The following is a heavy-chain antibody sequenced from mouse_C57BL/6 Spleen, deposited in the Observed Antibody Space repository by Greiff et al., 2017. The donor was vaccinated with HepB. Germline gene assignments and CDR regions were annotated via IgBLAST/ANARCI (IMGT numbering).Heavy chain of an antibody. CDR2: INPYNGGT. J-gene: IGHJ2*01. V-gene: IGHV1-19*01. CDR1: GYTFTDYY. Sequence: VQLQQSGPVLVKPGASVKMSCKASGYTFTDYYMNWVKQSHGKSLEWIGVINPYNGGTSYNQKFKGKATLTVDKSSSTAYMELNSLTSEDSAVYYCARRPGNYFDYWGQGTTLTVSS. CDR3: ARRPGNYFDY.